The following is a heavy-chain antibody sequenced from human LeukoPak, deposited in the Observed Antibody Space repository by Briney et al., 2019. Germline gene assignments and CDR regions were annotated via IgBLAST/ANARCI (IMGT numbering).Heavy chain of an antibody. CDR2: IYPGDSDT. D-gene: IGHD4-17*01. CDR3: ARHYGDSWYFDL. V-gene: IGHV5-51*01. J-gene: IGHJ2*01. CDR1: GYSFSSYR. Sequence: GESLKISCKGYGYSFSSYRIGWVRQMPGKGLEWMGFIYPGDSDTRYGPSFQGQVTISADRSTNTAYLQWNSLKASDTAMYFCARHYGDSWYFDLWGRGTLVTVSS.